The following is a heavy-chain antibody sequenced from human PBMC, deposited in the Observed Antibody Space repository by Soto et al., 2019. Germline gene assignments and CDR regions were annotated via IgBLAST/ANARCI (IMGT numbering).Heavy chain of an antibody. Sequence: ASVKVSCKASGYTFTSYYIHWVRQAPGQGLEWMGWINAANGDTKYSPKFQGRVTITRDTSASTAYMELSSLRSEDTAVYYCVRRHVSATGIDWFDPWGQGTLVTVSS. V-gene: IGHV1-3*01. CDR1: GYTFTSYY. J-gene: IGHJ5*02. CDR3: VRRHVSATGIDWFDP. D-gene: IGHD6-13*01. CDR2: INAANGDT.